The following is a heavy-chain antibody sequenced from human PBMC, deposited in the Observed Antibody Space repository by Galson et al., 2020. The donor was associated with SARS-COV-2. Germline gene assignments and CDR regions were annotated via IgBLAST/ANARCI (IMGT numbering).Heavy chain of an antibody. CDR2: FDPEDGET. D-gene: IGHD3-22*01. V-gene: IGHV1-24*01. CDR3: ATDRFGAALTRSPRYDSSGYYLTGCFDY. Sequence: ASVKVSCKVSGYTLTELSMHWVRQAPGKGLEWMGGFDPEDGETIYAQKFQGRVTMTEDTSTDTAYMELSSLRSEDTAVYYCATDRFGAALTRSPRYDSSGYYLTGCFDYWGQGTLVTVSS. CDR1: GYTLTELS. J-gene: IGHJ4*02.